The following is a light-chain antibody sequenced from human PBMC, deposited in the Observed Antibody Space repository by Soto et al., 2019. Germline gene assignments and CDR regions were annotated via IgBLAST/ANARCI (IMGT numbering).Light chain of an antibody. CDR2: EVS. CDR3: SSYTSSSTPLV. CDR1: SSDDGGYNY. Sequence: QSALTQPASVSGSPGQSITISCTGTSSDDGGYNYVSWYQQHPGKAPKLMIYEVSNRPSGVSNRFSGSKSGNTASLTISGLQAEDEADYYCSSYTSSSTPLVFGTGTKLTVL. J-gene: IGLJ1*01. V-gene: IGLV2-14*01.